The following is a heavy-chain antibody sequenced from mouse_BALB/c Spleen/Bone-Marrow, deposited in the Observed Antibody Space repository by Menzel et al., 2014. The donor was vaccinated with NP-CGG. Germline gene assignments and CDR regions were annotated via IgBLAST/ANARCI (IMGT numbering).Heavy chain of an antibody. CDR1: GYTFTSYW. Sequence: DLVKPGASVKLSCKASGYTFTSYWINWIKQRPGQGLEWLGRIAPGSGSTYYDEMFKGKATLTVDTSSSTAYIQLSSLSSEVSAVYFCARPYYGRAMDYWGQGTSVTVSS. D-gene: IGHD1-1*01. CDR3: ARPYYGRAMDY. J-gene: IGHJ4*01. CDR2: IAPGSGST. V-gene: IGHV1S41*01.